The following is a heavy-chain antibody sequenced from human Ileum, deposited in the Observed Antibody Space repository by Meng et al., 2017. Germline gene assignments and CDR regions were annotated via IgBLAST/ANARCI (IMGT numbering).Heavy chain of an antibody. J-gene: IGHJ4*02. D-gene: IGHD1-26*01. Sequence: QVHLGGSGGGLGKPGGSLRLSCAASGFTFSDYYMSWIRQAPGKGLEWLSYISSSGSTIYYADSVKGRFTISRDNAKNSLYLQMNSLRAEDTAMYYCARGSGSYHHPVGYWGQGTLVTVSS. CDR1: GFTFSDYY. CDR2: ISSSGSTI. V-gene: IGHV3-11*01. CDR3: ARGSGSYHHPVGY.